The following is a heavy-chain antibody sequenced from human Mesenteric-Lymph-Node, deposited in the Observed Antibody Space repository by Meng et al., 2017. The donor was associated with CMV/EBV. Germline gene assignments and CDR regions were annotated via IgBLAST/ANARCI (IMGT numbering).Heavy chain of an antibody. Sequence: GESLKISCAASGFTFSDYYMSWIRQAPGKGLEWVSYISSSGSAIYYADSVEGRFTISRDSAKSSLYLQMNSLRAEDTAVYYCARDFLQGVYCSSTSCSLDYWGQGTLVTVSS. CDR2: ISSSGSAI. V-gene: IGHV3-11*04. CDR3: ARDFLQGVYCSSTSCSLDY. J-gene: IGHJ4*02. CDR1: GFTFSDYY. D-gene: IGHD2-2*01.